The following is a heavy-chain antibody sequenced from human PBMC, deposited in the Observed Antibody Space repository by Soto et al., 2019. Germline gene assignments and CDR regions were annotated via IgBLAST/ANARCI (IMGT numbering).Heavy chain of an antibody. J-gene: IGHJ6*03. D-gene: IGHD5-12*01. Sequence: EVQLVESGGGLVQPGGSLRLSCAASGFTFSSYSMNWVRQAPGKGLEWVSYISSSSSTIYYADSVKGRFTISRDNAKKSLYLQMNSLRAEDTAVYYCAREGILATDSYYYYMDVWGKGTTVTGSS. CDR2: ISSSSSTI. CDR1: GFTFSSYS. V-gene: IGHV3-48*01. CDR3: AREGILATDSYYYYMDV.